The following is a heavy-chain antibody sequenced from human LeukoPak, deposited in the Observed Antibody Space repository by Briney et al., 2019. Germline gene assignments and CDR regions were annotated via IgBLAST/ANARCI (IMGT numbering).Heavy chain of an antibody. CDR3: ARDKGPFDY. CDR2: ISSNGGST. CDR1: GFTFSSYA. V-gene: IGHV3-64*04. Sequence: PGASLRLSCSASGFTFSSYAMHWVRQAPGKGLEYVSAISSNGGSTYYADSVKGRFTISRDNAKNSLYLQMNSLRDEDTAVYYCARDKGPFDYWGQGTLVTVSS. J-gene: IGHJ4*02.